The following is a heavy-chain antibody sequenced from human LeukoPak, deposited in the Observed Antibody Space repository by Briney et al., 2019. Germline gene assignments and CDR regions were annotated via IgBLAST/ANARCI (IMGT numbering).Heavy chain of an antibody. CDR1: GGSISSYY. Sequence: PLETLSLTCTVSGGSISSYYRSWIRQPPGKGLEWIGYIYYSGSTNYNPSLKSRVTISVDTSKNQFSLKLSSVTAADTAVYYCARDKRETLYGMDVWGQGTTVTVSS. CDR3: ARDKRETLYGMDV. D-gene: IGHD5-24*01. J-gene: IGHJ6*02. V-gene: IGHV4-59*01. CDR2: IYYSGST.